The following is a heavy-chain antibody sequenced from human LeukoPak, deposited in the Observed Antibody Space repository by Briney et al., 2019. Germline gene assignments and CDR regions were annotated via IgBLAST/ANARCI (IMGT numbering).Heavy chain of an antibody. Sequence: SETLSLTCTVSGGSISSGSYYWSWIRQPAGKGLEWIGRIYTSGNTNYNPSLKSRVTISVDTSKNQFSLKLSSVTAADTAVYYCARDLSSGTYPYYYYMDVWGKGTTVTVSS. CDR1: GGSISSGSYY. D-gene: IGHD1-26*01. V-gene: IGHV4-61*02. CDR3: ARDLSSGTYPYYYYMDV. J-gene: IGHJ6*03. CDR2: IYTSGNT.